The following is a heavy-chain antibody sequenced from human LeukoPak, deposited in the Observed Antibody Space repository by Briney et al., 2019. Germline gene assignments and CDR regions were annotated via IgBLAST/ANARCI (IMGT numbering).Heavy chain of an antibody. Sequence: GGSLRLSCAASGFTFSSYGMHWVRQAPGKGLEWVAFIRYDGSNKYYADSVKGRFTISRDNSKNTLYLQMNSLRAEDTAVYYCAKEMDCSSTSCYWGLDYWGQGTLVTVSS. CDR2: IRYDGSNK. CDR1: GFTFSSYG. D-gene: IGHD2-2*01. CDR3: AKEMDCSSTSCYWGLDY. J-gene: IGHJ4*02. V-gene: IGHV3-30*02.